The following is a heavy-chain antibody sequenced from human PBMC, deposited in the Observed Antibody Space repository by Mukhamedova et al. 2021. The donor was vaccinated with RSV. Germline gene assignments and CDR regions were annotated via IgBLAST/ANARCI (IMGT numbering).Heavy chain of an antibody. Sequence: DSYTNYSPSFQGHVTISADKSISTAYLQWSSLKASDTAMYYCARPRYSSSWDAFDIWGQGTMVTVPS. CDR3: ARPRYSSSWDAFDI. D-gene: IGHD6-13*01. CDR2: DSYT. J-gene: IGHJ3*02. V-gene: IGHV5-10-1*01.